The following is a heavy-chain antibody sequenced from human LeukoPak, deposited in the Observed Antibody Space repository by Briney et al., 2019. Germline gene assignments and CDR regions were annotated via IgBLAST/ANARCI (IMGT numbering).Heavy chain of an antibody. CDR2: MRYDASNK. V-gene: IGHV3-30*02. CDR1: GFTFSSYG. D-gene: IGHD2-15*01. Sequence: GGSLRLSCAASGFTFSSYGMHWVRRAPGKGLEWVAFMRYDASNKYYVDSVKGRFTISRDNSKNTLFLQMNSLRAEDTAVYFCAKDRLLLAGSYDAFDIWGQGTMVTVSS. J-gene: IGHJ3*02. CDR3: AKDRLLLAGSYDAFDI.